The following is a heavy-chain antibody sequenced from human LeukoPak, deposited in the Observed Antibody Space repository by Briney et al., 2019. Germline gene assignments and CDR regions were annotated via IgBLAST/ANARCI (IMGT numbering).Heavy chain of an antibody. CDR2: FDPEDGET. J-gene: IGHJ3*02. D-gene: IGHD3-9*01. V-gene: IGHV1-24*01. CDR1: GYTLTELS. CDR3: ATDGGPPYYDILTGYYPAAFDI. Sequence: ASVKVSCKVSGYTLTELSMHWVRQAPGKGLEWMGGFDPEDGETIYAQKFQGRVTMTEDTSTDTAYMELSSPRSEDTAVYYCATDGGPPYYDILTGYYPAAFDIWGQGTMVTVSS.